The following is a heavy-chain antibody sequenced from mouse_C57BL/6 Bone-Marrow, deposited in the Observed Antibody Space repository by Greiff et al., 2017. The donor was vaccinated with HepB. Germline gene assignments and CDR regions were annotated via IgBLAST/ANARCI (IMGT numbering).Heavy chain of an antibody. V-gene: IGHV5-6*01. Sequence: EVHLVESGGDLVKPGGSLKLSCAASGFTFSSYGMSWVRQTPDKRLEWVATISSGGSYIYYPDSVKGRFTISRDNAKNTLYLQMSSLKSEDTAMYYCASPGGTTVVAHYYAMDYWGQGTSVTVSS. CDR3: ASPGGTTVVAHYYAMDY. CDR2: ISSGGSYI. D-gene: IGHD1-1*01. CDR1: GFTFSSYG. J-gene: IGHJ4*01.